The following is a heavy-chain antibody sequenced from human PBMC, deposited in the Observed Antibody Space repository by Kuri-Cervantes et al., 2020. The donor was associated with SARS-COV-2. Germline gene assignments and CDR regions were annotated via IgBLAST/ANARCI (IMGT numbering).Heavy chain of an antibody. CDR1: GFTFSNAW. Sequence: GESLKISCAASGFTFSNAWMNWVRQAPGKGLEWVGRIKSKTDGGTTDYAAPVKGRFTISRDDSKNTLYLQMNSLKTEDTAVYYCTTDHYSNYQEVVYYYYGMDVWGQGTTVTVSS. CDR2: IKSKTDGGTT. J-gene: IGHJ6*02. CDR3: TTDHYSNYQEVVYYYYGMDV. V-gene: IGHV3-15*07. D-gene: IGHD4-11*01.